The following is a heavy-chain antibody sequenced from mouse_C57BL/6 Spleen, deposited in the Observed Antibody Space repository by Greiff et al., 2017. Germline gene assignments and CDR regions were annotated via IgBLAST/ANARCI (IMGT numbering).Heavy chain of an antibody. CDR1: GFTFSDYG. D-gene: IGHD4-1*01. V-gene: IGHV5-17*01. CDR2: ISSGSSTI. CDR3: ASPSNWGDWYFDV. Sequence: EVKLVESGGGLVKPGGSLKLSCAASGFTFSDYGMHWVRQAPEKGLEWVAYISSGSSTIYYADTVKGRFTISRDNAKNTLFLQMTSLRSEDTAMYYCASPSNWGDWYFDVWGTGTTVTVSS. J-gene: IGHJ1*03.